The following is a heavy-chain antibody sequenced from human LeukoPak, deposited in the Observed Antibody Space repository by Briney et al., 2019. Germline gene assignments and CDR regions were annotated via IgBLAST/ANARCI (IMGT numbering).Heavy chain of an antibody. D-gene: IGHD1-7*01. CDR2: ISGRGGRI. CDR3: ALHHGNYSVGRWFVP. J-gene: IGHJ5*02. CDR1: GFSFSFYH. Sequence: RSGGSLRLSCAACGFSFSFYHMSELRDAPGKSLEECSGISGRGGRIYYADSVKVRFIICRDNSKNLPGVQWSNRRAHDPAVYYCALHHGNYSVGRWFVPWGQGTLATVSS. V-gene: IGHV3-23*01.